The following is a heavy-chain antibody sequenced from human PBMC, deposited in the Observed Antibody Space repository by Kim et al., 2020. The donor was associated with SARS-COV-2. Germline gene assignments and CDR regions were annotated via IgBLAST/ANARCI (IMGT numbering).Heavy chain of an antibody. J-gene: IGHJ5*02. V-gene: IGHV3-30-3*01. CDR1: GFTFSSYA. D-gene: IGHD3-10*02. Sequence: GGSLRLSCEASGFTFSSYAMHWVRQAPDMGLEWVAVIAYDGNNKYYTDSVKGRFTISRDDSKNTVYLQMNNLRPEDTAVYFCARDRLAGGMFFLDWFDPWGQGTLVTVSS. CDR3: ARDRLAGGMFFLDWFDP. CDR2: IAYDGNNK.